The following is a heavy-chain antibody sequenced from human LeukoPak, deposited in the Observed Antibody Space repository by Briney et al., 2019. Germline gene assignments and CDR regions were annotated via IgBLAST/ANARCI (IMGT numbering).Heavy chain of an antibody. V-gene: IGHV1-69*05. CDR3: ARVSDGYNYVDY. CDR1: GGTFSSYA. J-gene: IGHJ4*02. CDR2: IIPIFGTA. D-gene: IGHD5-24*01. Sequence: GASVKVSCKASGGTFSSYAISWVRQAPGQGLEWMGGIIPIFGTANYAQKFQGRVTITTDESTSTAYMELSSLRSEDTAVYYCARVSDGYNYVDYWGQGTLVTVSS.